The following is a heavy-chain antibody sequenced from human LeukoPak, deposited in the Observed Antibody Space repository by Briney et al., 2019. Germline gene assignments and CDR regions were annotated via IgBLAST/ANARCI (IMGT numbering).Heavy chain of an antibody. CDR3: ARDDGDYYDSRKPLDY. D-gene: IGHD3-22*01. CDR2: INWNGGST. CDR1: GFTFDDYG. J-gene: IGHJ4*02. Sequence: GGSLRLSCAASGFTFDDYGMSWVRQAPGEGLEWVSGINWNGGSTGYADSVKGRFTISRDNAKNSLYLQMNSLRAEDTALYYCARDDGDYYDSRKPLDYWGQGTLATVSS. V-gene: IGHV3-20*04.